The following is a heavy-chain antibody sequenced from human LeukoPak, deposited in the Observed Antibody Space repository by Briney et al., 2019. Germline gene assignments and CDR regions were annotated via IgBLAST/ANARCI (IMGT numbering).Heavy chain of an antibody. CDR1: GGSISSGGYY. Sequence: SETLSLTCTVSGGSISSGGYYWSWIRQHPGKGLEWIGCIYYSGNTYYNPSLKSRLTISVDTSKNQFSLKLSSVTAADTAVYFCVGDVDGGSLDLWGRGTLVTVSS. V-gene: IGHV4-31*03. CDR3: VGDVDGGSLDL. D-gene: IGHD4-23*01. J-gene: IGHJ2*01. CDR2: IYYSGNT.